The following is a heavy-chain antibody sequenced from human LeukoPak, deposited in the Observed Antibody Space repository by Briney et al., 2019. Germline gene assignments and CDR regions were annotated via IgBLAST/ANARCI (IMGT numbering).Heavy chain of an antibody. J-gene: IGHJ5*02. Sequence: GSSVKVSFKASGGTFSSYTISWVRQAPGQGLEWMGMIIPILSIANYAQKFQGRVTSTADKSTSTAYMELSSLRSEDTAVYYCARGVYYYDSSGYTGGWFDPWGQGTLVTVSS. CDR3: ARGVYYYDSSGYTGGWFDP. CDR1: GGTFSSYT. D-gene: IGHD3-22*01. CDR2: IIPILSIA. V-gene: IGHV1-69*02.